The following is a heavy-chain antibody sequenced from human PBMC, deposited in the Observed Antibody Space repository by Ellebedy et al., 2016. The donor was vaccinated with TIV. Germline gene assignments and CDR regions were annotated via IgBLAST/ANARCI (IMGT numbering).Heavy chain of an antibody. CDR3: ARDQWLGRAYYFDS. CDR2: IKQDASER. J-gene: IGHJ4*02. V-gene: IGHV3-7*01. Sequence: GGSLRLSCVASGFTFRNYWMSRVRQAPGKGLEWVANIKQDASERYYVDSVKGRFSISRDNAKNSIYLQMNSLRDEDTAVYYCARDQWLGRAYYFDSWGQGTLLIVSS. D-gene: IGHD6-19*01. CDR1: GFTFRNYW.